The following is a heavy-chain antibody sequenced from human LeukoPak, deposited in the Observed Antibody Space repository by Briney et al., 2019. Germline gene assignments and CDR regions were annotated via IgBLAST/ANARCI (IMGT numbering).Heavy chain of an antibody. CDR1: GGSISSYY. V-gene: IGHV4-59*01. D-gene: IGHD6-13*01. CDR2: IYYSGST. CDR3: ARGPESQLESNWFDP. Sequence: SETLSLTCTVSGGSISSYYWSWIRQPPGKGLEWIGYIYYSGSTNYNPSLKSRVTISVDTSKNQFSLKLSSVTAADTAVYYCARGPESQLESNWFDPWGRGTLVTVSS. J-gene: IGHJ5*02.